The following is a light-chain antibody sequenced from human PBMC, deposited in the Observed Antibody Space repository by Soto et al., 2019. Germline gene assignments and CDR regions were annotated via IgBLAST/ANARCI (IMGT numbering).Light chain of an antibody. CDR1: RSDVGGYDY. CDR3: SSYTSTSAYV. CDR2: EVS. V-gene: IGLV2-14*01. J-gene: IGLJ1*01. Sequence: QSVLTQPASVSGSPGQSITISCTGTRSDVGGYDYVSWYQQHPGKVPKVMIYEVSNRPSGVSSRFSGSRSGNTASLTISGLQAEDEADYYCSSYTSTSAYVFGTGTKVTVL.